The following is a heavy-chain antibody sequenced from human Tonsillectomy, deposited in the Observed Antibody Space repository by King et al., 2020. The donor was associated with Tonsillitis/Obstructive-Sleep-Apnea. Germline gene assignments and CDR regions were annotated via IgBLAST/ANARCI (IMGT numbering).Heavy chain of an antibody. Sequence: VQLVESGAEVKKPGSSVKVSCKASGGTFSSYSINWVRQTPGQGLEWMGGLIPMFNIANYAQKFQDRVTIITDESTTTAYMELSSLRSEDTAVYYCARGSSSRXLTXFDYWGQGTLVXVXS. V-gene: IGHV1-69*01. CDR1: GGTFSSYS. CDR3: ARGSSSRXLTXFDY. CDR2: LIPMFNIA. J-gene: IGHJ4*02.